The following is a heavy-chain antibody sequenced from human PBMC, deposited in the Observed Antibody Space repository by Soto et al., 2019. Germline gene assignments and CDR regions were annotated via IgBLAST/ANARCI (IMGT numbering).Heavy chain of an antibody. CDR1: GGTFSNYA. Sequence: QVRLVQSGAEVEKPGSSVKVSCKASGGTFSNYAITWLPLAPGQGLEWLEGIIPVFGTVNYAQKFQGRVTITADESASTAYMELNRLSSEDTAVYYCARDNPYTNSFGNWSDPWGQGPLVCVS. D-gene: IGHD6-13*01. J-gene: IGHJ5*02. CDR2: IIPVFGTV. V-gene: IGHV1-69*01. CDR3: ARDNPYTNSFGNWSDP.